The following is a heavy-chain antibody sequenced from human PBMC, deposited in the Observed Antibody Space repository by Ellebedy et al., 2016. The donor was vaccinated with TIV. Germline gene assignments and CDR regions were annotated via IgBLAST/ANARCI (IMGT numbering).Heavy chain of an antibody. CDR2: INWDGGRT. D-gene: IGHD7-27*01. V-gene: IGHV3-43D*03. J-gene: IGHJ5*02. CDR1: GFTFHDYG. CDR3: ARDFRNWGSGEWNFDL. Sequence: GESLKISCAASGFTFHDYGMHWVRQAPGKGLEWIALINWDGGRTDYADSVRGRFTISRDNSRQSIYLQMDSLRPEDTALYYCARDFRNWGSGEWNFDLWGQGTLVTVSS.